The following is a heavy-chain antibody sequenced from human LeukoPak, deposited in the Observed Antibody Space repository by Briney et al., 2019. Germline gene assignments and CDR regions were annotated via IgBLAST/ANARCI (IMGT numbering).Heavy chain of an antibody. J-gene: IGHJ4*02. CDR3: AKQYDFWSGPDY. D-gene: IGHD3-3*01. V-gene: IGHV3-23*01. Sequence: GGSLRLSCAASGFTFSSYAMSWVCQAPGMGLEWVSAISGSGGSTYYADSVKGRFTISRDNSKNTLYLQMNSLRVEDTAVYYCAKQYDFWSGPDYWGQGTLVTVSS. CDR1: GFTFSSYA. CDR2: ISGSGGST.